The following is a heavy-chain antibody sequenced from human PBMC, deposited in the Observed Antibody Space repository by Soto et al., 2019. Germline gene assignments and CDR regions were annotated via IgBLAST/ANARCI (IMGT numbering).Heavy chain of an antibody. V-gene: IGHV4-59*11. CDR3: ARVGSSGWSPDY. J-gene: IGHJ4*02. CDR1: GGTISGHY. CDR2: IFYSGSTTY. D-gene: IGHD6-19*01. Sequence: SETLSLTCTVSGGTISGHYWIWIRQPPGEGMEWIGYIFYSGSTTYNNNPSLKSRVSISVDTSKNQFYLSLSSVTAADTAVYYCARVGSSGWSPDYWGQGTLVTVSS.